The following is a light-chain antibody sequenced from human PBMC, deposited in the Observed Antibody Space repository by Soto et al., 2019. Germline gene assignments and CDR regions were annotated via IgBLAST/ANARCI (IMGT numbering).Light chain of an antibody. J-gene: IGKJ2*01. Sequence: EIVLTQSPATLSLSPGERATLSCRASQSVSSYLAWYQQKPGQAPRLLIYDASNRATGIPARFSGSGSGTDFTLPISSLEPEDFAVYYCQQRSNWPPTFCQGTKLEIK. CDR1: QSVSSY. CDR3: QQRSNWPPT. V-gene: IGKV3-11*01. CDR2: DAS.